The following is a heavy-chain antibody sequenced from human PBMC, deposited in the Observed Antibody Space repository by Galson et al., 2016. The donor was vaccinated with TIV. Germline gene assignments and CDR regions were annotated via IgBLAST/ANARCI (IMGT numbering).Heavy chain of an antibody. CDR2: ILPVYGTT. V-gene: IGHV1-69*06. J-gene: IGHJ3*02. CDR1: GGTFSNSA. D-gene: IGHD3-10*01. CDR3: ARGSPYSSSSPGIFDI. Sequence: SVKVSCKASGGTFSNSAVAWVRQAPGQGLEWMGGILPVYGTTVYAQEFQGRLSIGAETSTGTATLELSSLRFEDTAMYYCARGSPYSSSSPGIFDIWGQGTKVTVSS.